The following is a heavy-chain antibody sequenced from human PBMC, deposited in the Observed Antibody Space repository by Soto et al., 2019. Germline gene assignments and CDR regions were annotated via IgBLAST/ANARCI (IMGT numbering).Heavy chain of an antibody. V-gene: IGHV1-46*01. D-gene: IGHD1-7*01. Sequence: ASVKVSCKASGYTFTSYYMHWVRQAPGQGLEWMGIINPSGGSTSYAQKFQGRVTMTRDTSTSTVYMELSSLRSEDTAVYYCARANWNYVGRNNLIDYWGQGTLVTVSS. J-gene: IGHJ4*02. CDR2: INPSGGST. CDR1: GYTFTSYY. CDR3: ARANWNYVGRNNLIDY.